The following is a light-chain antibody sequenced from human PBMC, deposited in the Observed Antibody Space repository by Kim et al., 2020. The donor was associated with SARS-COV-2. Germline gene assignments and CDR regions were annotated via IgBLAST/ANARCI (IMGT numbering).Light chain of an antibody. CDR3: LQHNTYPWT. CDR1: QDIRND. V-gene: IGKV1-17*01. Sequence: DIEMTQSPSSLPASVGDRVTITCRASQDIRNDLGWFQQKPGKAPKRLIYGASTLQSGVPSRFSCSGSGTEFTLTISSLQPEDFTTYYCLQHNTYPWTFGQGTKVDIK. J-gene: IGKJ1*01. CDR2: GAS.